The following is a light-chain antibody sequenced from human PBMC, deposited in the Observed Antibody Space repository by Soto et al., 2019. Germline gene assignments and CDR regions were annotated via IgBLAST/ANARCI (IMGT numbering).Light chain of an antibody. CDR1: QGINNW. V-gene: IGKV1-12*02. CDR3: QQAESFPFT. Sequence: DLQMTQSPSSVSASVGDRVTISCRASQGINNWLTWYQQKPGRAPRVLIYAASSLQTGVPSRFSGSQSGTEFTLTISSLQPEDFATYYCQQAESFPFTFGPGTKVDV. J-gene: IGKJ3*01. CDR2: AAS.